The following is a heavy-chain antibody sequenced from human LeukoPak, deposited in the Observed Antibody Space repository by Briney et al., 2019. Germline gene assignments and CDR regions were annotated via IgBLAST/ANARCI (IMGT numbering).Heavy chain of an antibody. CDR1: DGSFTGYF. Sequence: PSETLSLTCAVYDGSFTGYFWNWIRQSPGKGLEWIGEINHRGSTNYNPSLKSRLTISVDTSKNQFSLRLTSVTAADTGVYFCARNPTTVMTVPWYFDTWGQGTLVTVSS. D-gene: IGHD4-11*01. V-gene: IGHV4-34*01. CDR3: ARNPTTVMTVPWYFDT. CDR2: INHRGST. J-gene: IGHJ4*02.